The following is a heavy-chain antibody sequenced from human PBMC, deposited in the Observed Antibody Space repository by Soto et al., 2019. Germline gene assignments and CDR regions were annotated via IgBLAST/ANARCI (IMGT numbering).Heavy chain of an antibody. D-gene: IGHD3-3*01. CDR3: AKVSLRITMFGVTGGYFDY. CDR2: ISGSGGST. V-gene: IGHV3-23*01. Sequence: EVQLLESGGGLVQPGGSLRLSCAASGFTFSSYAMSWVRLAPGEGVEWVSAISGSGGSTYYADSVKGRFTISRDNSNNTLYLQMNSLRAEDTAVYYCAKVSLRITMFGVTGGYFDYWGQGTLVTVSS. CDR1: GFTFSSYA. J-gene: IGHJ4*02.